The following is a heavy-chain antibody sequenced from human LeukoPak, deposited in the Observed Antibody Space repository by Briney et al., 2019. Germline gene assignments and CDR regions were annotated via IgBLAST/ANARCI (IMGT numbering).Heavy chain of an antibody. CDR1: GFTFSSYS. J-gene: IGHJ4*02. CDR3: ARDVEFGSYDY. CDR2: ISSSSSYI. Sequence: GGSLGLSCAASGFTFSSYSMNWVRQAPGKGLEWVSSISSSSSYIYYADSVKGRFTISRDNAKNSLYLQMNSLRAEDTAVYYCARDVEFGSYDYWGQGTLVTVSS. V-gene: IGHV3-21*01. D-gene: IGHD1-26*01.